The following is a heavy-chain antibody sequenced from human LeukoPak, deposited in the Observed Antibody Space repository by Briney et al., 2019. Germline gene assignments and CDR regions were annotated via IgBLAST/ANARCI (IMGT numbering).Heavy chain of an antibody. Sequence: GGSLRLSCAASGFTFSTYAMTWVRQAPGKGLEWVALIWYDGSNKYYADSVRGRFTISRDNSKNTLYLQMNSLRAEDTALYYCAGGSGDYSPDYWGQGTLVTVSS. J-gene: IGHJ4*02. CDR2: IWYDGSNK. CDR3: AGGSGDYSPDY. CDR1: GFTFSTYA. D-gene: IGHD4-17*01. V-gene: IGHV3-33*08.